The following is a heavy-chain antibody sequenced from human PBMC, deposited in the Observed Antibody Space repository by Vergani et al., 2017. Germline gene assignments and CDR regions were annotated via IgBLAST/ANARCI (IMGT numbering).Heavy chain of an antibody. CDR2: IRSKAYGQAT. Sequence: EVQVVESGGGLVQPGGSLRLSCTASGFTFGYYAMDWFRQAPGQGLEWVGGIRSKAYGQATIYAASVKGRFTISRDNAKNSLYLDMSSLRAEDTAVYYCVRDVRVSRTWGQGTLVAVSS. CDR3: VRDVRVSRT. V-gene: IGHV3-49*03. CDR1: GFTFGYYA. J-gene: IGHJ3*01.